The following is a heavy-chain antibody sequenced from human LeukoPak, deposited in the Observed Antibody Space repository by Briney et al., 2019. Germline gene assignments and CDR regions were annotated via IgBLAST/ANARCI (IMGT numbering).Heavy chain of an antibody. CDR1: GFTFSSYT. V-gene: IGHV3-21*01. D-gene: IGHD2-2*01. Sequence: GGSLRLSCAASGFTFSSYTMTWVRQAPGTGLEWVSSMTSRSSYIYYADSVTGRFIISKNNPKNSLYLQMNSLRAEDTAVYYCARDRSSTNWGQGTLVTVSS. J-gene: IGHJ4*02. CDR3: ARDRSSTN. CDR2: MTSRSSYI.